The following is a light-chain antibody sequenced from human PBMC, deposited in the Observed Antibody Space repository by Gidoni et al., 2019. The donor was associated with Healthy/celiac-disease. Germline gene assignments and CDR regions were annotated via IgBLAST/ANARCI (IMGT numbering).Light chain of an antibody. CDR2: GTS. Sequence: QSVLTQPPSVSEAPGQRVTISCTGSSSNIGAGYDVHWYKQLPGTAPKLLIYGTSNRPSGVPDRFSGSKSGTSASLAITGLQAEDEADYYCQSYDSSLSGVFGGGTKLTVL. J-gene: IGLJ2*01. CDR3: QSYDSSLSGV. CDR1: SSNIGAGYD. V-gene: IGLV1-40*01.